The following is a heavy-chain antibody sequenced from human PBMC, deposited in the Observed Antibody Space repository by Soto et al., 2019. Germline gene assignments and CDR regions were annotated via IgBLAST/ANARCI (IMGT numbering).Heavy chain of an antibody. V-gene: IGHV4-34*01. J-gene: IGHJ6*03. CDR1: GGSFSGYY. Sequence: QVQLQQWGAGLLKPSETLSLTCAVSGGSFSGYYWSWIRQPPGEGLEWIGAINHNGSTNYNPSRKSRVTVDADTAKIPFARDQSSVTLADTAVYYCARARGVYFWSGYPGRYYYYIDVWGKGTTVTVSS. CDR2: INHNGST. CDR3: ARARGVYFWSGYPGRYYYYIDV. D-gene: IGHD3-3*01.